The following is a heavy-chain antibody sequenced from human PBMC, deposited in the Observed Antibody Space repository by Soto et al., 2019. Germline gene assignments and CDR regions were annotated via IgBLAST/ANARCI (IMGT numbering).Heavy chain of an antibody. J-gene: IGHJ5*01. CDR1: GYTFTSYG. D-gene: IGHD6-13*01. CDR3: VRRHVSATGIDCFGS. V-gene: IGHV1-3*01. CDR2: INAANGDT. Sequence: GSSVKVSCKASGYTFTSYGIHWVRQAPGQRLEWMGWINAANGDTKYSPKFQGRVTITRDTSASTAYMELSSLRSEDTAVYYCVRRHVSATGIDCFGSCGQGTLVTVSS.